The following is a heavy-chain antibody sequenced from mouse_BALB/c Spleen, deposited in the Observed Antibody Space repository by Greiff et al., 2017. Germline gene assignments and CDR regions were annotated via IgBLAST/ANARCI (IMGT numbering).Heavy chain of an antibody. CDR3: ARRRYGNDWYFDV. V-gene: IGHV1-80*01. CDR2: IYPGDGDT. CDR1: GYAFSSYW. D-gene: IGHD2-10*02. Sequence: VQLQQSGAELVRPGSSVKISCKASGYAFSSYWMNWVKQRPGQGLEWIGQIYPGDGDTNYNGKFKGKATLTADKSSSTAYMQLSSLTSEDSAVYFCARRRYGNDWYFDVWGAGTTGTVSS. J-gene: IGHJ1*01.